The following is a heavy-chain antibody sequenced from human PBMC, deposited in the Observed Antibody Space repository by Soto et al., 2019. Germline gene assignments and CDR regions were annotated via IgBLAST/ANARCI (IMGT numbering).Heavy chain of an antibody. D-gene: IGHD6-19*01. CDR2: IWYDGSKK. CDR3: ARGAPKQWLAY. J-gene: IGHJ4*02. Sequence: GGSLRLSCAASGFTFNSYAIHWVRQAPGKGLEWVVIIWYDGSKKFYADSAKGRFTISRDNSKNTAHLQMNSLRADDTAAYYCARGAPKQWLAYWGQGTLVTVSS. CDR1: GFTFNSYA. V-gene: IGHV3-33*01.